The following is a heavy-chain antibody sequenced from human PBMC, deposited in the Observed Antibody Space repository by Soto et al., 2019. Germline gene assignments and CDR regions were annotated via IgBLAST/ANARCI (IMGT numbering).Heavy chain of an antibody. CDR1: GFTFNNAW. V-gene: IGHV3-15*07. CDR3: TTDPGPYSSAY. Sequence: EVQLVESGGGLVKPGGSLRLSCAASGFTFNNAWMNWVRQAPGKGLEWVGRIKSKTDGVPTDYAASVKGRFTISRDDSKNTLYLQMNSLKPEDTAVYFCTTDPGPYSSAYWGQGTLVTVSS. J-gene: IGHJ4*02. CDR2: IKSKTDGVPT. D-gene: IGHD6-25*01.